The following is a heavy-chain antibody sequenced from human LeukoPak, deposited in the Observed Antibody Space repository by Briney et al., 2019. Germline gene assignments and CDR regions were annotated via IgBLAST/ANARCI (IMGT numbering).Heavy chain of an antibody. CDR3: AKVSGAGDEDYFDY. D-gene: IGHD7-27*01. CDR2: ISGSGGST. V-gene: IGHV3-23*01. CDR1: GFTFSSYA. J-gene: IGHJ4*02. Sequence: GGSLRLSCAASGFTFSSYAMSWVRPAPGKGREWVSAISGSGGSTYYADSVKGRFPISRDNSKNTLYLQMNSLRAEDTAVYYCAKVSGAGDEDYFDYWGQGTLVTVSS.